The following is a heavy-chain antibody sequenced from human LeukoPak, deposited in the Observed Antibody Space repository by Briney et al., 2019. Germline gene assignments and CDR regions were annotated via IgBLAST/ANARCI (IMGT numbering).Heavy chain of an antibody. D-gene: IGHD4-17*01. CDR2: IYDSGST. J-gene: IGHJ2*01. V-gene: IGHV4-59*06. CDR1: GGSISSYY. Sequence: PSETLSLTCTVSGGSISSYYWSWIRQPPGKGLEWIGYIYDSGSTHYNPSLKSRVTISVDTSKNHFSLKLNSLTAADTAVYYCASQTSVTPSWYFDHWGRGTLVTVSS. CDR3: ASQTSVTPSWYFDH.